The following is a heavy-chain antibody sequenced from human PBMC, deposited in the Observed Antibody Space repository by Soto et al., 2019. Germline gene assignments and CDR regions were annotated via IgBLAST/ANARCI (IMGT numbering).Heavy chain of an antibody. CDR3: ARDDRKPFNWLDP. CDR2: ISSSSSTI. J-gene: IGHJ5*02. Sequence: HPGGSLRLSCAVSGFTFSSYSMNRVRQAPGRGLEWVSYISSSSSTIYYADSVKGRFTISRDNAKNSLHLQMNSLRAEDTAVYYCARDDRKPFNWLDPWGQGTLVTVSS. CDR1: GFTFSSYS. V-gene: IGHV3-48*01.